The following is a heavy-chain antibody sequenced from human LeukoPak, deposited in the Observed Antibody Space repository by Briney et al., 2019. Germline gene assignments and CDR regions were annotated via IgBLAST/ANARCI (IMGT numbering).Heavy chain of an antibody. CDR3: AREVGYCSGGSCLYYFDY. J-gene: IGHJ4*02. Sequence: SETLSLTCTVSGGSISSYYWSWIRQPPGKGLEWIGYIYYSGSTNYNPSLKSRVTISVDTSKNQFSLKLSSVTAADTAVYYCAREVGYCSGGSCLYYFDYWGQGTLVTVSS. V-gene: IGHV4-59*01. D-gene: IGHD2-15*01. CDR1: GGSISSYY. CDR2: IYYSGST.